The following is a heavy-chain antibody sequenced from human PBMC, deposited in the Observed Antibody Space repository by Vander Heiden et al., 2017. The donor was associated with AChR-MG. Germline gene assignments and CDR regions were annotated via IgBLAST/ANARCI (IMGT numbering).Heavy chain of an antibody. Sequence: QLVQSGPEVKEPGASVKVSCRASGYTFSNFAITWVRQAPGQGLEWLGWTSAYTGHTNDAQNFQGRVAMTTDTSTSTAYMELRSLRPDDTAIYFCARGGGVATSYWFDYWGQGILVTVSS. D-gene: IGHD5-12*01. CDR1: GYTFSNFA. CDR2: TSAYTGHT. J-gene: IGHJ4*02. CDR3: ARGGGVATSYWFDY. V-gene: IGHV1-18*01.